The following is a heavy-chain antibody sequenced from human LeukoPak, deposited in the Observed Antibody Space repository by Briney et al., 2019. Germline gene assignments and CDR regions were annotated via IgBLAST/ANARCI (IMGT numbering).Heavy chain of an antibody. J-gene: IGHJ5*02. CDR2: IYHSGST. CDR3: ARRVVGAHRWFDP. Sequence: SETLSLTCTVSGYSISSGYYWGWIRQPPGKGLEWIGSIYHSGSTYYNPSLKSRVTISVDTSKNQFSLKLSSVTAADTAVYYCARRVVGAHRWFDPWGQGTLVTVSS. D-gene: IGHD2-15*01. V-gene: IGHV4-38-2*02. CDR1: GYSISSGYY.